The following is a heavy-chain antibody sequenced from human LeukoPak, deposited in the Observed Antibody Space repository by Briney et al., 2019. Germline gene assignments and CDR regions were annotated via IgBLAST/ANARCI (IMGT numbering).Heavy chain of an antibody. D-gene: IGHD3-16*02. Sequence: QPGGSLRLSCAASGFTFSNYWMSWVRQPPGKGLEWVANMKLDGREKYYVHSVKGRFTISRDNAKNSLFLQMNSLRAEDTAVYYCARVRGFDSLSGTYRQTIRGFDSWGQGTLVTVSS. CDR3: ARVRGFDSLSGTYRQTIRGFDS. J-gene: IGHJ4*02. CDR1: GFTFSNYW. CDR2: MKLDGREK. V-gene: IGHV3-7*01.